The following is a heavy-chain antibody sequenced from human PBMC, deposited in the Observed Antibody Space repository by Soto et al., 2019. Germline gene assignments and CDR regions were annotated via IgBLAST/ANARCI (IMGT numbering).Heavy chain of an antibody. Sequence: QVQLQESGPGLVKPSETLSLTCTGSGGSISSFYWSWIRQPPGKGLEWIGYMYYSGNTNYSPSLKSRVTISVDTSKNQFSLNLTSVTAADTALYYCATALGGDYMDVWGKGTTVIVSS. D-gene: IGHD1-26*01. CDR1: GGSISSFY. J-gene: IGHJ6*03. CDR2: MYYSGNT. V-gene: IGHV4-59*01. CDR3: ATALGGDYMDV.